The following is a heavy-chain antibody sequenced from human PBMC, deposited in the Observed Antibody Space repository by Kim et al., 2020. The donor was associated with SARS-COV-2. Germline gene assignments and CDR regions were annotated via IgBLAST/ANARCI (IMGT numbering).Heavy chain of an antibody. CDR3: ARVNIQYSSSWSPGIGWFDP. CDR2: IYYSGST. J-gene: IGHJ5*02. D-gene: IGHD6-13*01. CDR1: GGSISSYY. V-gene: IGHV4-59*08. Sequence: SETLSLTCTVSGGSISSYYWSWIRQPPGKGLEWIGYIYYSGSTNYNPSLKSRVTISVDTSKNQFSLKLSSVTAADTAVYYCARVNIQYSSSWSPGIGWFDPWGQGTLVTVSS.